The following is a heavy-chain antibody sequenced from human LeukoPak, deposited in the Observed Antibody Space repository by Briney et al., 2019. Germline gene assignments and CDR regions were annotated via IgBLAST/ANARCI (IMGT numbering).Heavy chain of an antibody. Sequence: GGSLRLSCAASGFTFSSYSMNWVRQAPGKGLEWVSSISSSSSYIYYADSVKGRFTISRDNAKNSLYLQMNSLRAEDTAVYYCARGQVSSSSTIAYWGQGTLVTVSS. CDR3: ARGQVSSSSTIAY. CDR2: ISSSSSYI. CDR1: GFTFSSYS. J-gene: IGHJ4*02. V-gene: IGHV3-21*01. D-gene: IGHD6-6*01.